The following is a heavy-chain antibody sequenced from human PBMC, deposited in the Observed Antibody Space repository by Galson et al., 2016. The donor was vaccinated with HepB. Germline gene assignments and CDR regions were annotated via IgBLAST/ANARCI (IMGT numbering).Heavy chain of an antibody. CDR1: GYTFSDYG. CDR3: ARDPEGYGVGRFDF. CDR2: TSAYNGNT. V-gene: IGHV1-18*04. Sequence: SVKVSCKASGYTFSDYGISWVRQAPGQGLEWMGWTSAYNGNTDYAENLQGRVTMTTDTSTNTAYMELRSLRYDDTGVNYCARDPEGYGVGRFDFWGQGTLVTFDS. J-gene: IGHJ4*02. D-gene: IGHD4-17*01.